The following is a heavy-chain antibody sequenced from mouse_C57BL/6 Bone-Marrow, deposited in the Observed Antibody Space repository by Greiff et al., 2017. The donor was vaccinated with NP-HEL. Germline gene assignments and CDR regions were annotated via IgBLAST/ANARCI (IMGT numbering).Heavy chain of an antibody. CDR1: GFTFSSYA. V-gene: IGHV5-9-1*02. J-gene: IGHJ1*03. CDR3: TREGYWRGWDFDV. CDR2: ISSGGDYI. Sequence: EVQGVESGEGLVKPGGSLKLSSAASGFTFSSYAMSWVRQTPEKRLEWVAYISSGGDYIYYDENVKGRFTLTGDNARNTLYLQMSSLKSEDTAMYYCTREGYWRGWDFDVWGTGTTVTVSS. D-gene: IGHD2-14*01.